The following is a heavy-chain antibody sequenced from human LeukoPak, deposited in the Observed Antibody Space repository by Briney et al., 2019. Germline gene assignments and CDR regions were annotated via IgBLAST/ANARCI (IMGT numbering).Heavy chain of an antibody. Sequence: GGSLRLSCAASGFIFSSYAMSWVRQAPGKGLEWVSAISGSGGSTYYADSVKGRLTISRDNSKNTLYLHMNSLRAEDTDVYYCACGGSYRFYDYWGQGTLVTVSS. D-gene: IGHD1-26*01. CDR3: ACGGSYRFYDY. CDR2: ISGSGGST. CDR1: GFIFSSYA. J-gene: IGHJ4*02. V-gene: IGHV3-23*01.